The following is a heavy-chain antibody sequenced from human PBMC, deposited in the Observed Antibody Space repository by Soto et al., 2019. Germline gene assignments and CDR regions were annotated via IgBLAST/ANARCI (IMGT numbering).Heavy chain of an antibody. CDR3: ARHTPAISISDH. Sequence: QLQLQESGPGLVKPSETLSLTCTVSGGSISSSSYYWGWIRQPPGKGLEWIGSIYYSGSTYYNPSLKIRVTISVDTSKNQFSLKLSSVPAADTAVYYCARHTPAISISDHWGQGTLVTVSS. CDR2: IYYSGST. CDR1: GGSISSSSYY. J-gene: IGHJ4*02. D-gene: IGHD2-15*01. V-gene: IGHV4-39*01.